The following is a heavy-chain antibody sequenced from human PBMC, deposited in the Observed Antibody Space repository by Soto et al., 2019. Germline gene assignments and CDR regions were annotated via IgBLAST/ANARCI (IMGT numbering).Heavy chain of an antibody. CDR1: GNIFTSYD. CDR2: TNPNSGNI. J-gene: IGHJ4*02. Sequence: ASVKVSCKASGNIFTSYDINWVRQATGHGLEWMGWTNPNSGNIGYAQKFQGRVTMTRDTAIRTAYTEVSRLRSDDTAVYYCARGRASGSYYLLDYWGQGTLVTVSS. CDR3: ARGRASGSYYLLDY. D-gene: IGHD3-10*01. V-gene: IGHV1-8*01.